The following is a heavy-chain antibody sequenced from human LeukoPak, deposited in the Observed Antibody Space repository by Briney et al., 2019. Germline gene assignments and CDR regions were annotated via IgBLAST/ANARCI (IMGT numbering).Heavy chain of an antibody. CDR3: ARESLGYNWFDP. CDR2: ISTSGST. D-gene: IGHD1-26*01. CDR1: GGSISSYY. Sequence: SETLSLTCTVSGGSISSYYWSWIRQSAGKGLEWIGRISTSGSTNYNPSLKSRLTMSIDTSKNQFSLKLSSVTAADTAVYYCARESLGYNWFDPWGQGTLVTVSS. J-gene: IGHJ5*02. V-gene: IGHV4-4*07.